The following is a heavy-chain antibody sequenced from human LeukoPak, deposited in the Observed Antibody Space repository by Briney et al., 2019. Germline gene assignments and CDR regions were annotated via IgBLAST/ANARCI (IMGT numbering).Heavy chain of an antibody. D-gene: IGHD3-3*01. CDR1: GFTLSNYG. CDR2: IRYDGSYK. CDR3: AKRSSIFGVGGGHDY. Sequence: PGGSLRLSCAASGFTLSNYGMHWVRQAPGKGLEWVAFIRYDGSYKYYADSVKGRFTISRDNSENTLYLQMNSLRAEDTAVYYCAKRSSIFGVGGGHDYWGQGTLVTVSS. V-gene: IGHV3-30*02. J-gene: IGHJ4*02.